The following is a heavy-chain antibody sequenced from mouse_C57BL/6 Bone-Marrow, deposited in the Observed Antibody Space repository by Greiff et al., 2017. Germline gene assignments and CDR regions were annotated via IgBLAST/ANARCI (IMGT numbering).Heavy chain of an antibody. V-gene: IGHV1-64*01. CDR1: GYTFTSYW. D-gene: IGHD1-1*01. CDR3: ARRDDDGSSAFAY. CDR2: IHPNSGST. J-gene: IGHJ3*01. Sequence: QVQLKQPGAELVKPGASVKLSCKASGYTFTSYWMHWVKQRPGQGLEWIGMIHPNSGSTNYNEKFKSKATLTVDKSSSTAYMQLSSLTSEDSAVYYCARRDDDGSSAFAYWGQGTLVTVSA.